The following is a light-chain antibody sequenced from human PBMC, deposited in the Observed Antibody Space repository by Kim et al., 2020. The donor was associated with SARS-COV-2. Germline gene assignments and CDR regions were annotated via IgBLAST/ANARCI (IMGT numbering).Light chain of an antibody. CDR3: QVWDSSSDHPVV. V-gene: IGLV3-21*04. CDR2: YDS. Sequence: PRKTARITCGGNNFGSKSVHWYQQKPGQAPVLVIYYDSDRPSGIPERFSGSNSGNTATLTISRVEAGDEADYYCQVWDSSSDHPVVFGGGTQLTVL. J-gene: IGLJ3*02. CDR1: NFGSKS.